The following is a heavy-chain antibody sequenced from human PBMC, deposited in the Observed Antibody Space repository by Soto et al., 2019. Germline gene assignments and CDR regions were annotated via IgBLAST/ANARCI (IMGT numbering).Heavy chain of an antibody. V-gene: IGHV3-9*01. J-gene: IGHJ4*02. CDR3: ANLPLYGSGFDC. CDR1: GFTFDDYA. CDR2: ISWNGDAT. Sequence: EVQLVESGGALVQPGGSLRLSCTASGFTFDDYAIHWVRQAPGKGLEWISGISWNGDATGYADSVKGRFTISRDNAKNSLYLQMNSLRTEDTAMYFCANLPLYGSGFDCWGQGTPVTVAS. D-gene: IGHD3-10*01.